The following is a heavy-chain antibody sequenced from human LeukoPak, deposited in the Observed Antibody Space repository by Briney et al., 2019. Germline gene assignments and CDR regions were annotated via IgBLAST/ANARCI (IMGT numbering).Heavy chain of an antibody. D-gene: IGHD3-3*01. CDR3: ARDRAIFGVVTYYYYGTDV. Sequence: ASVKVSCKASGYTFTSYDINWVRQATGQGLEWMGWMNPNSGNTGYAQKFQGRVTMTRNTSISTAYMELSSLRSEDTAVYYCARDRAIFGVVTYYYYGTDVWGQGTTVTVSS. V-gene: IGHV1-8*01. CDR2: MNPNSGNT. CDR1: GYTFTSYD. J-gene: IGHJ6*02.